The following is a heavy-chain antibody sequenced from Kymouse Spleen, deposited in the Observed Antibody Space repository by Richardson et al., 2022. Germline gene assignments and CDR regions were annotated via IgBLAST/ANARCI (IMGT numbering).Heavy chain of an antibody. CDR2: ISWNSGSI. Sequence: EVQLVESGGGLVQPGRSLRLSCAASGFTFDDYAMHWVRQAPGKGLEWVSGISWNSGSIGYADSVKGRFTISRDNAKNSLYLQMNSLRAEDTALYYCAKDRGIAARRTTGAREPWSPSPQ. CDR3: AKDRGIAARRTT. J-gene: IGHJ4*02. CDR1: GFTFDDYA. V-gene: IGHV3-9*01. D-gene: IGHD6-6*01.